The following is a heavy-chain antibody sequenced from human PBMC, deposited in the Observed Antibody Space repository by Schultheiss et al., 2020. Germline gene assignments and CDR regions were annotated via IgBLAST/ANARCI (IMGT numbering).Heavy chain of an antibody. V-gene: IGHV4-39*01. Sequence: SETLSLTCTVSGGSISSSIYYWGWIRQPPGKGLEWIGSIYYSGSTYYNPSLKSRVTISVDTSKNQFSLKLSSVTAADTAVYYCARSSPNHSHFDYWGQGTLVTVSS. CDR2: IYYSGST. D-gene: IGHD6-13*01. J-gene: IGHJ4*02. CDR1: GGSISSSIYY. CDR3: ARSSPNHSHFDY.